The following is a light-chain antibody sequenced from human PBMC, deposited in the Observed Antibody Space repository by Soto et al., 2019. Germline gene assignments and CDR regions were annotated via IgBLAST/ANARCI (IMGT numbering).Light chain of an antibody. CDR2: DVS. CDR3: SSYTTSNTRQIV. Sequence: QSVLTQPASVSGSPGQSITISCTGTSSGVGGYNYVAWYQHHPGKAPKLMIYDVSNRPSGVSNRFSGSKPGNTASLTISGLQPEDEADYYCSSYTTSNTRQIVFGTGTKLTVL. V-gene: IGLV2-14*03. CDR1: SSGVGGYNY. J-gene: IGLJ1*01.